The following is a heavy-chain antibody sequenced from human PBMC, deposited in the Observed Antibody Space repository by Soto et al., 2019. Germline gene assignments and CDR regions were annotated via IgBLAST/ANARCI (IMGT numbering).Heavy chain of an antibody. CDR1: GFTFSSYA. J-gene: IGHJ6*04. V-gene: IGHV3-23*01. D-gene: IGHD3-10*01. CDR2: ISGSGGTT. CDR3: AKEASIYYYDSGPSEMDV. Sequence: GGSLRLSCAASGFTFSSYAMSWVRQAPGKGLEWVSVISGSGGTTYYADSVKGRFTISRDNSKNTLYLQMNSLRAEDTAVYYCAKEASIYYYDSGPSEMDVWGKGTTVTVSS.